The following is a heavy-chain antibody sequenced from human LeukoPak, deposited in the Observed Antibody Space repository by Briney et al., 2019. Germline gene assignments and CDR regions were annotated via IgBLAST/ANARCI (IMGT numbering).Heavy chain of an antibody. V-gene: IGHV4-31*03. Sequence: SQTLSLTCTVSGGSISGGNYYWSWIRQHPGKGLEWIGYIYYSGTTYYNPSLKSRVTISVDTSKNQFSLKLSSVTAADTAVYYCARDHPNWFDPWGQGTLVTVSS. CDR3: ARDHPNWFDP. CDR2: IYYSGTT. CDR1: GGSISGGNYY. J-gene: IGHJ5*02.